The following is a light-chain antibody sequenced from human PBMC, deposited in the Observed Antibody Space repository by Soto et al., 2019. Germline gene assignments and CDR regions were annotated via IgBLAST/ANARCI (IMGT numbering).Light chain of an antibody. V-gene: IGKV3-20*01. J-gene: IGKJ2*01. CDR1: QSVSSKF. CDR2: GAS. CDR3: QQYGSSPPYT. Sequence: EIVLTQSPGTLSLSPGEKATLSCRTSQSVSSKFLAWYQQKPGQAPRLLIYGASSRATGIPDRFSGSGSGTDFTLTISRLEPEDFAVYYCQQYGSSPPYTFGQGTKLEI.